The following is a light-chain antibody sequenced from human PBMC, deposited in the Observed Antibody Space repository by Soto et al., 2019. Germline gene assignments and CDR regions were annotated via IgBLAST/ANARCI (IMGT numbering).Light chain of an antibody. J-gene: IGLJ2*01. Sequence: QSVLPQPPSASGTPGQRVTISCSGSSSNIGSNYVFWYQHLPGTAPKLLIYRNNQRPSGVPDRLSGSKSGTSASLAISGLRSEDETDYYCAAWDDSLSGVVFGGGTKLTVL. CDR2: RNN. V-gene: IGLV1-47*01. CDR3: AAWDDSLSGVV. CDR1: SSNIGSNY.